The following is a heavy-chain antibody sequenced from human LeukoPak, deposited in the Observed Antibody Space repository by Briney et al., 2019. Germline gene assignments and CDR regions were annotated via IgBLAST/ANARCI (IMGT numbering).Heavy chain of an antibody. CDR2: IGIDGTTI. D-gene: IGHD1-7*01. J-gene: IGHJ4*02. Sequence: GGSLRLSCAASGFTFSNYYMSWIRQAPGKGLEWVSYIGIDGTTIYYADSVKGRFTISRDNSKNTLYLQMNSLRAEDTAVYYCASLNWNYNYFDYWGQGTLVTVSS. V-gene: IGHV3-11*01. CDR3: ASLNWNYNYFDY. CDR1: GFTFSNYY.